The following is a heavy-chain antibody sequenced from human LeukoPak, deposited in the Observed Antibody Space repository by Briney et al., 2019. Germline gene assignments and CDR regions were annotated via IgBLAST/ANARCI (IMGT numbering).Heavy chain of an antibody. Sequence: GGSLRLSCTTSGFTFGDYAMSWVRQAPGKGLEWVGFIRSKLHAGTTEYAASVKGRFTISRDDSKNTLYLQMNSLRAEDTAVYYCARDRLFGDTLTYYYGMDVWGQGTTVTVSS. V-gene: IGHV3-49*04. CDR2: IRSKLHAGTT. J-gene: IGHJ6*02. CDR1: GFTFGDYA. D-gene: IGHD3-10*02. CDR3: ARDRLFGDTLTYYYGMDV.